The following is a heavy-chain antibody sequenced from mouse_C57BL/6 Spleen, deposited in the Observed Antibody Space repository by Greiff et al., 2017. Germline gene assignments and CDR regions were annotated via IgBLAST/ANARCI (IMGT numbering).Heavy chain of an antibody. Sequence: QVQLQQPGAELVRPGSSVKLSCKASGYTFTSYWMHWVKQRPIQGLEWIGNIDPSDSETHYNQKFKDKATLTVDKSSSTAYMQLSSLTSEDSAVYYCARGRNGPYFDYWGQGTTLTVSS. CDR1: GYTFTSYW. D-gene: IGHD1-1*02. V-gene: IGHV1-52*01. CDR2: IDPSDSET. J-gene: IGHJ2*01. CDR3: ARGRNGPYFDY.